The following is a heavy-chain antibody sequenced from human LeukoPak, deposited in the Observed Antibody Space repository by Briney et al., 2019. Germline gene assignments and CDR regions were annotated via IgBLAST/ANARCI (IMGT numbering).Heavy chain of an antibody. Sequence: ASVKVSCKASGYTFTGYYRHWVRQAPGQGLDWMGWINPNSGGTNYAQKFQGRVTMTRDTSISTAYMELSRLRSDDTAVYYCARDDYGEKDAFDIWGQGTMVTVSS. CDR1: GYTFTGYY. J-gene: IGHJ3*02. CDR3: ARDDYGEKDAFDI. CDR2: INPNSGGT. V-gene: IGHV1-2*02. D-gene: IGHD4-17*01.